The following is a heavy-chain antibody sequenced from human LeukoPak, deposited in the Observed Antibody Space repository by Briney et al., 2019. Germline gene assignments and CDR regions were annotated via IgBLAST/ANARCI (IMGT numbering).Heavy chain of an antibody. J-gene: IGHJ3*02. D-gene: IGHD3-22*01. CDR1: GGSISSYY. CDR2: IYYSGST. Sequence: KTSETLSLTCTVSGGSISSYYWSWIRQPPGKGLEWIGYIYYSGSTNYNPSLKSRVTISVDTSKNQFSLKLSSVTAADTAVYYCARDGPYYYDSSGYYDAFDIWGQGTMVTVSS. V-gene: IGHV4-59*12. CDR3: ARDGPYYYDSSGYYDAFDI.